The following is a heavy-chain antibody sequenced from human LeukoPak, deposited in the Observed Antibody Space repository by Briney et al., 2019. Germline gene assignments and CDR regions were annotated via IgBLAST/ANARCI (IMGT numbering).Heavy chain of an antibody. J-gene: IGHJ6*02. D-gene: IGHD2-2*01. CDR2: IYYSGST. Sequence: PSETLSLTCTVSGGSISSGDYYWSWIRQPPGKGLEWIGYIYYSGSTYYNPSLKSRVTISVDTSKNQFSLKLSSVTAADTAVYYCARDPRYCSSTSCYYYYGMDAWGQGTTVTVSS. CDR3: ARDPRYCSSTSCYYYYGMDA. V-gene: IGHV4-30-4*01. CDR1: GGSISSGDYY.